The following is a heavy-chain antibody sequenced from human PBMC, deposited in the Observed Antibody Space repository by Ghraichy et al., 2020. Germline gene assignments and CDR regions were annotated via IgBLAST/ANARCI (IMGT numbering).Heavy chain of an antibody. CDR3: ASLPLVGATNAFDI. Sequence: SETLSLTCTVSGGSISSSTYYWGWIRQPPGKGLEWIGSIYYSGSTYYNPSLKSRVTISVDTSKNQFSLNLSSVTAADTAVYYCASLPLVGATNAFDIWGQGTRVTGSS. CDR2: IYYSGST. J-gene: IGHJ3*02. V-gene: IGHV4-39*01. CDR1: GGSISSSTYY. D-gene: IGHD1-26*01.